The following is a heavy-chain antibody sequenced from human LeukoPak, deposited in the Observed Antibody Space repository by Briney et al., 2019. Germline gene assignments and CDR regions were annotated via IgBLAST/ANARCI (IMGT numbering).Heavy chain of an antibody. CDR2: ISAYNGYT. CDR3: ARHDGYSSGWTRVDY. V-gene: IGHV1-18*01. D-gene: IGHD6-19*01. Sequence: ASVKVSCKASGYTFTNYGFSWVRQAPGQGLEWMGWISAYNGYTNYAQNLQGRVTMTTDTSTSTAYMELRSLRSDDTAVYYCARHDGYSSGWTRVDYWGQGTLVTVSS. CDR1: GYTFTNYG. J-gene: IGHJ4*02.